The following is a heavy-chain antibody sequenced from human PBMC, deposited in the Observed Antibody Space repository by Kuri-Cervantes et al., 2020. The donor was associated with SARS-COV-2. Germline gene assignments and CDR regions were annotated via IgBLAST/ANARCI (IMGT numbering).Heavy chain of an antibody. D-gene: IGHD3-10*01. CDR2: INYSGST. CDR3: ARERGEIYYYGSGSSKDHAFDI. V-gene: IGHV4-59*01. J-gene: IGHJ3*02. CDR1: GGTISSYC. Sequence: SESLSLTCTVSGGTISSYCLSWIRQPPGKGLEWIGYINYSGSTNYNPSLKSRGTVSVDTSKNQFSMKLSSVTAADTAVYYCARERGEIYYYGSGSSKDHAFDIWGQGTMVTVSS.